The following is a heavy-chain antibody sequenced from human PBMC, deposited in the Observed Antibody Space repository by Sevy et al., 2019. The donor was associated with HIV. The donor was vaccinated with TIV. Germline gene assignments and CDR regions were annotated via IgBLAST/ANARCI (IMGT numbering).Heavy chain of an antibody. V-gene: IGHV3-21*01. D-gene: IGHD3-3*01. CDR1: GFTFSSYS. CDR2: ISSSSSYI. Sequence: GGSLRLSCAASGFTFSSYSMNWVRQAPGKGLEWVSSISSSSSYIYYADSVKGRFTISRDNAKNSLYLKMNSLRAEDTAVYYCARDDGYDFWSGYNYYMDVWGKGTTVTVS. J-gene: IGHJ6*03. CDR3: ARDDGYDFWSGYNYYMDV.